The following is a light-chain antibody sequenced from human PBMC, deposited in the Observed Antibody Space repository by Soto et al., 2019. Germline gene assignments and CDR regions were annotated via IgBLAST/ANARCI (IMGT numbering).Light chain of an antibody. V-gene: IGKV3-11*01. CDR3: QQRSDSIT. Sequence: EIVLTQSPDTLSLSPVERATLSCWASHSVTTHLAWFQQRPGQTPRLLIYDASTRAPGIPARFSGRGSGADFTLTISSLETEDFAVYYCQQRSDSITFGQGTRLEIK. CDR2: DAS. CDR1: HSVTTH. J-gene: IGKJ5*01.